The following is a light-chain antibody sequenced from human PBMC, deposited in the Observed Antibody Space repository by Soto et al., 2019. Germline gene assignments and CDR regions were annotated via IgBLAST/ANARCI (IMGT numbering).Light chain of an antibody. CDR3: QSYNDWPFT. CDR1: ESLSTY. Sequence: EIVMTQSPATLSVSPGERVTLSCRASESLSTYLAWYQQKPGQALRLLIYGASTKATGIPARFSGSGSATDFTLTISSLQSEDFAVYYCQSYNDWPFTFGQGTKLEI. CDR2: GAS. J-gene: IGKJ2*01. V-gene: IGKV3-15*01.